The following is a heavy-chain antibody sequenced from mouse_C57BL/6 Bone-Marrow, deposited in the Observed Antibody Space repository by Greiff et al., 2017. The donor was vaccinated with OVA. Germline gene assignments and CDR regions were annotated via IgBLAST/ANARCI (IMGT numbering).Heavy chain of an antibody. V-gene: IGHV8-8*01. Sequence: QVTLKVSGPGILQPSPTLSLTCSFSGFSLSTFGMGVGWLRQPSGQGLEWLAHPWWDDDKYYNPALNSRPTISKDTSKIQVFFKIANVDTADTATYYCARVGGICDGYSWFAYGGQGTLVTVSA. CDR2: PWWDDDK. D-gene: IGHD2-3*01. CDR3: ARVGGICDGYSWFAY. CDR1: GFSLSTFGMG. J-gene: IGHJ3*01.